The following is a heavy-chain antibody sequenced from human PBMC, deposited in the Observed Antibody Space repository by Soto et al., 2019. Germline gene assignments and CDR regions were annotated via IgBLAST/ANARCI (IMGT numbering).Heavy chain of an antibody. CDR1: GYTFTGYY. CDR3: ARCFSMTTVTTYWFYP. J-gene: IGHJ5*02. Sequence: GASVKVSCKASGYTFTGYYMHWVRQAPGQGLQWMGWINPNSGGTNYAQKFQGWVTMTRDTSISTAYMELSRLRSDDTAVYYCARCFSMTTVTTYWFYPWGQGTLVTVSS. D-gene: IGHD4-4*01. V-gene: IGHV1-2*04. CDR2: INPNSGGT.